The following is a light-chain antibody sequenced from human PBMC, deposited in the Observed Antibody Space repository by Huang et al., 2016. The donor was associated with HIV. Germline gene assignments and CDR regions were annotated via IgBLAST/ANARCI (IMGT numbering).Light chain of an antibody. CDR2: DAA. J-gene: IGKJ1*01. Sequence: EIVLTQSPATLSLSPGEGAPLSCRASQSIGSYLAWYQQRPGQAPRLLIYDAAIRATGIPARFSGRGAGTDFTLTVSSLEPEDVEVYYCQQRNNWPPWTFGQGTKVELK. V-gene: IGKV3-11*01. CDR1: QSIGSY. CDR3: QQRNNWPPWT.